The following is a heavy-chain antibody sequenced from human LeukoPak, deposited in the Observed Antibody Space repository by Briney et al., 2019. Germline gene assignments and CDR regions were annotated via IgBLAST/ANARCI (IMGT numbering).Heavy chain of an antibody. V-gene: IGHV3-7*01. CDR1: GFTFSSYW. CDR2: IKQDGSEK. CDR3: ALHLGGEDEVLDY. D-gene: IGHD3-10*01. J-gene: IGHJ4*02. Sequence: GGSLRLSCAASGFTFSSYWMSWVRQAPGKGLEWVANIKQDGSEKYYVDSVKGRFTISRDNAKNSLYLQMNSLRAEDTAVYYCALHLGGEDEVLDYWGQGTLVTVSS.